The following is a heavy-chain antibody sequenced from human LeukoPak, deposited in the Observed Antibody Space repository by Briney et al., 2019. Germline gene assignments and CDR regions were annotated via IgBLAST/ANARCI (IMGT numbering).Heavy chain of an antibody. Sequence: GASVKVSCKASGYTFTSYYMHWVRQAPGQGLEWMRIINPSGGSTSYAQKFQGRVTMTRDTSTSTVYMELSSLRSEDTAVYYCARSIVGATQGGYAFDIWGQGTMVTVSS. J-gene: IGHJ3*02. D-gene: IGHD1-26*01. CDR2: INPSGGST. CDR3: ARSIVGATQGGYAFDI. V-gene: IGHV1-46*01. CDR1: GYTFTSYY.